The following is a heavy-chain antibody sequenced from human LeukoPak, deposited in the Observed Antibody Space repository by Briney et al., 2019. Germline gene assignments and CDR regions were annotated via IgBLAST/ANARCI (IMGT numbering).Heavy chain of an antibody. CDR2: IKQDGSEK. V-gene: IGHV3-7*01. Sequence: GGSLRLSCAASGFTFSSYAMSWVRQAPGKGLEWVANIKQDGSEKYYVDSVKGRFTISRDNAKNSLYLQMNSLRAEDTAVYYCARDGYYGSGSYFFGYYYYGMDVWGQGTTVTVSS. J-gene: IGHJ6*02. D-gene: IGHD3-10*01. CDR1: GFTFSSYA. CDR3: ARDGYYGSGSYFFGYYYYGMDV.